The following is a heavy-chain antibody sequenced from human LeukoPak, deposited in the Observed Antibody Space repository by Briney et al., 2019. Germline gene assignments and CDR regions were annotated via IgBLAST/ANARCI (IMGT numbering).Heavy chain of an antibody. J-gene: IGHJ4*02. Sequence: GGSLRLSCAASGFTFSNAWMSWVRQAPGKGLEWVSGISWNSGSIGYADSVKGRFTISRDNAKNSLYLQMNSLRAEDTALYCCAKDMRAVAGTGGVDYWGQGTLVTVSS. D-gene: IGHD6-19*01. V-gene: IGHV3-9*01. CDR3: AKDMRAVAGTGGVDY. CDR1: GFTFSNAW. CDR2: ISWNSGSI.